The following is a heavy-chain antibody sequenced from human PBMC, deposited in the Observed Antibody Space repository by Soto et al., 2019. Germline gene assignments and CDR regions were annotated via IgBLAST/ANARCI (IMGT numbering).Heavy chain of an antibody. D-gene: IGHD6-13*01. Sequence: QVQLQESGPGLVKPSGTLSLTCAVSGGSISTSNWWSWVRQPPGKGLGWIGEVYRTGSTNYNPSLESRLTISVDKSKNQFSLKLTSVTAADTAVYYCARARATIAAAAIFDCWGQGTLFTVSS. V-gene: IGHV4-4*02. CDR2: VYRTGST. CDR3: ARARATIAAAAIFDC. CDR1: GGSISTSNW. J-gene: IGHJ4*02.